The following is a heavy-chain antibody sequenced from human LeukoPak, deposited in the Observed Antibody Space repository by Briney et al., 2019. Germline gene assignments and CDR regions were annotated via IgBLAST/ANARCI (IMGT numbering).Heavy chain of an antibody. CDR3: AKEGSGSYRCIDF. J-gene: IGHJ4*02. Sequence: GGSLRLSCVASGFPFSTYGMHWVRQAPGKGLEWVGFTRYDEKNQYYADSVKGRFTISRDHSQNTLYLQMNSLREEDTGVYYCAKEGSGSYRCIDFWGQGTLVTVSS. D-gene: IGHD3-22*01. V-gene: IGHV3-30*02. CDR2: TRYDEKNQ. CDR1: GFPFSTYG.